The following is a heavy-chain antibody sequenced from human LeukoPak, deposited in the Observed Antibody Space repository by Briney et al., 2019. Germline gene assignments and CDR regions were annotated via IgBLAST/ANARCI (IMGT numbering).Heavy chain of an antibody. J-gene: IGHJ4*02. D-gene: IGHD5-12*01. CDR1: GFTFSNYW. V-gene: IGHV3-7*01. CDR2: INQDGSEE. CDR3: VRDGGVSGYDLLDY. Sequence: GGSLRLSCAASGFTFSNYWMTWVRQAPGKGLEWVAHINQDGSEEHYMDSAKARFTISRDNAKNSLSLQMNSLRAKDTAVYHCVRDGGVSGYDLLDYWGQGTLVTVSS.